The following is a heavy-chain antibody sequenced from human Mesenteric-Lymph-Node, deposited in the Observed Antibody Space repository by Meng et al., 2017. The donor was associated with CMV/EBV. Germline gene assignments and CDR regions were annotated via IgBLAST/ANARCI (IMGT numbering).Heavy chain of an antibody. CDR2: INHSGST. Sequence: GSLRLSCAVYGGSFSGYYWSWIRQPPGKGLEWIGEINHSGSTNYNPSLKSRVTISVDTSKNQFSLKLSSVTAADTAVYYCSRDEGEYRVYSRLDWGQGTLVTVS. D-gene: IGHD6-13*01. V-gene: IGHV4-34*01. CDR1: GGSFSGYY. CDR3: SRDEGEYRVYSRLD. J-gene: IGHJ4*02.